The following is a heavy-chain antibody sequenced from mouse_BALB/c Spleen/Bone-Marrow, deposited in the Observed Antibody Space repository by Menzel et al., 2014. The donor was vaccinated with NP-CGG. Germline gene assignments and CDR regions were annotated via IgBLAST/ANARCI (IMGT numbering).Heavy chain of an antibody. V-gene: IGHV1S81*02. CDR2: INPSNGRS. J-gene: IGHJ1*01. CDR3: ARYNAYDWYFDV. CDR1: DYTFTSYW. D-gene: IGHD2-2*01. Sequence: QVQLQQSGAELVKPGASVKLSCKASDYTFTSYWMHWVKQRPGQGLEWIGEINPSNGRSNYSEKFKSKATLTVDKSSSTTYMQLSSLTSEDSAVYSCARYNAYDWYFDVWGAGTTVTVYS.